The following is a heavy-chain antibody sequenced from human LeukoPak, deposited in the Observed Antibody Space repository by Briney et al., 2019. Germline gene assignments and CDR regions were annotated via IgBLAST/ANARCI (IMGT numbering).Heavy chain of an antibody. CDR1: GFTFSSYA. D-gene: IGHD4-4*01. J-gene: IGHJ6*02. V-gene: IGHV3-23*01. CDR3: AKGSNYDYYYYGMDV. CDR2: ISGSGGST. Sequence: GGSLRLPCAASGFTFSSYAMSWVRQAPGKGLEWVSAISGSGGSTYYADSVKGRFTISRDNSKNTLYLQMNSLRAEDTAVYYCAKGSNYDYYYYGMDVWGQGTTVTVSS.